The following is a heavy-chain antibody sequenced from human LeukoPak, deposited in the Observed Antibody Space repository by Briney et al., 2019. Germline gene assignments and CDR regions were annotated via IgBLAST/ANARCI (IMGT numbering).Heavy chain of an antibody. V-gene: IGHV4-61*01. CDR2: IYYSGST. CDR3: AREMEQLIDY. J-gene: IGHJ4*02. CDR1: GGSVSSGSYY. D-gene: IGHD6-13*01. Sequence: SETLSLTCTVSGGSVSSGSYYWSWIRQPPGKGLEWIGYIYYSGSTNYNPSLKSRVTISVDTSKNQFSLKLSSVTAADTAVYYCAREMEQLIDYWGQGTLVTVSS.